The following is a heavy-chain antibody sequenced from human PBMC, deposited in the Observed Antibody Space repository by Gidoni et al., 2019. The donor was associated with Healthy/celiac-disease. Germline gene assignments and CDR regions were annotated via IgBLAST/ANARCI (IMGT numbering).Heavy chain of an antibody. D-gene: IGHD1-7*01. J-gene: IGHJ5*02. CDR2: IYYSGST. V-gene: IGHV4-61*01. Sequence: QVQLQESGPGLVKPSETLSLTCTVSGGSVSSGSYYWSWIRQPPGKGLEWIGYIYYSGSTNYNPSLKSRVTISVDTSKNQFSLKLSSVTAADTAVYYCARVEGTGTTWWFDPWGQGTLVTVSS. CDR3: ARVEGTGTTWWFDP. CDR1: GGSVSSGSYY.